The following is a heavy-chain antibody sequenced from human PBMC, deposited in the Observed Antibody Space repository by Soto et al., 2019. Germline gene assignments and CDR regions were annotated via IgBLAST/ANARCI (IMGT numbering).Heavy chain of an antibody. CDR2: INPNSGGT. Sequence: ASVKVSCKASGYTFTGYYMHWVRQAPGQGLEWMGWINPNSGGTNYAQKFQGRVTMTRDTSISTAYMELSRLRSDDTAVYYCARDTAGPYYYYGMDVWGQGTTVNVSS. J-gene: IGHJ6*02. CDR1: GYTFTGYY. D-gene: IGHD2-8*02. CDR3: ARDTAGPYYYYGMDV. V-gene: IGHV1-2*02.